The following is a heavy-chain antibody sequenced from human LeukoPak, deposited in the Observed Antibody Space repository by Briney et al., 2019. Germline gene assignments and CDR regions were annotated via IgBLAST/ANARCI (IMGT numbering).Heavy chain of an antibody. Sequence: GGSLRLSCAASGFTFSAYDMQWVRQAPGKGLEWVSGISRSGPTYYTDSVKGRFTISRDNARNTLYLQMNSLRAEDTAVYYCARSGSPVDYWGQGTLVTVPS. CDR2: ISRSGPT. D-gene: IGHD1-26*01. J-gene: IGHJ4*02. CDR1: GFTFSAYD. V-gene: IGHV3-23*01. CDR3: ARSGSPVDY.